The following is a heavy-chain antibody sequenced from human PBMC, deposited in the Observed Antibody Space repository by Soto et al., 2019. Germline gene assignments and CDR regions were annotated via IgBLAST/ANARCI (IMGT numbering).Heavy chain of an antibody. CDR3: ARDVYYYDSSGYYYEADAFDI. J-gene: IGHJ3*02. Sequence: GGSLRLSCAASGFTFSSYGMHWVRQAPGKGLEWVAVIWYDGSNKYYADSVKGRFTISRDNSKNTLYLQMNSLRAEDTAVYYCARDVYYYDSSGYYYEADAFDIWGQGTMVTVSS. V-gene: IGHV3-33*01. D-gene: IGHD3-22*01. CDR2: IWYDGSNK. CDR1: GFTFSSYG.